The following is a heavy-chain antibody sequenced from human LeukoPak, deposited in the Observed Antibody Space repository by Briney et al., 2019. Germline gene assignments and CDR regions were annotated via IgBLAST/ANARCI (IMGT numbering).Heavy chain of an antibody. D-gene: IGHD3-22*01. CDR2: IYPGDSDT. Sequence: GESLKISCKGSGYSFTSYWIGWVRQMPGKGLEWMGIIYPGDSDTRYGPSFQGQVTISADKSISTAYLQWSSLKASDTAMYYCARHRYYYDSSGSFDYGMDVWGQGATVTVSS. J-gene: IGHJ6*02. V-gene: IGHV5-51*01. CDR3: ARHRYYYDSSGSFDYGMDV. CDR1: GYSFTSYW.